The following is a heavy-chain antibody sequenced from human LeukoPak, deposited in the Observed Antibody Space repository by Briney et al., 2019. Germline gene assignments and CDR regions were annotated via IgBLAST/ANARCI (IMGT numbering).Heavy chain of an antibody. D-gene: IGHD2-2*02. CDR3: AGGYCSSTSCYTNYYYYGMDV. Sequence: SVKVSCKASGGTFSSYAIIWVRQAPGQGLEWMGRIIPIFGIANYAQKFQGRVTITADKSTSTAYMELSSLRSEDTAVYYCAGGYCSSTSCYTNYYYYGMDVWGQGTTVTVSS. J-gene: IGHJ6*02. CDR2: IIPIFGIA. V-gene: IGHV1-69*04. CDR1: GGTFSSYA.